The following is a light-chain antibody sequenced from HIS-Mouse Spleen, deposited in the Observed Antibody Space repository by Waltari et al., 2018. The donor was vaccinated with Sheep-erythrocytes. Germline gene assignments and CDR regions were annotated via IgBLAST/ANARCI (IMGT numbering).Light chain of an antibody. J-gene: IGLJ2*01. CDR1: KLGGTY. CDR3: QAWDSSHVV. V-gene: IGLV3-1*01. CDR2: QDS. Sequence: SYELTQPPSVFVSPGQTASITCLGAKLGGTYACWCQQKPGQSPVLVIYQDSKRPSGIPERFSGSNSGNTATLTISGTQAMDEADYYCQAWDSSHVVFGGGTKLTVL.